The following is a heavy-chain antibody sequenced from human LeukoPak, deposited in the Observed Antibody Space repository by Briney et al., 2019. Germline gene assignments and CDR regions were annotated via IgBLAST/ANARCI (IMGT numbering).Heavy chain of an antibody. D-gene: IGHD3-9*01. CDR1: GGTFKNYA. J-gene: IGHJ6*03. V-gene: IGHV1-69*01. CDR2: ILPIFGTT. CDR3: AKGGGFDWLHYYYMDV. Sequence: GSSVKVSCKASGGTFKNYAISWVRQAPGQGLEWMGGILPIFGTTNYAQKFQARVTITADESTSTAYMEMSSLRSEDTAVYYCAKGGGFDWLHYYYMDVWGKGTTVIISS.